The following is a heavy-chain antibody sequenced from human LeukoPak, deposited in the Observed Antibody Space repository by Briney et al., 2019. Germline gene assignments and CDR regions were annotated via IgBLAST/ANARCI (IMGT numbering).Heavy chain of an antibody. D-gene: IGHD6-6*01. CDR1: GFTFSSSA. CDR3: AREPTYRSSLDF. Sequence: GGSLRLSCAASGFTFSSSAMNWVRQAPGKGLEYISVTYSSGATYYADSVRDRFTISRDNSRNTLYLQMNSLRPEDTAVYYCAREPTYRSSLDFWGQGTLVTVSS. CDR2: TYSSGAT. V-gene: IGHV3-23*05. J-gene: IGHJ4*02.